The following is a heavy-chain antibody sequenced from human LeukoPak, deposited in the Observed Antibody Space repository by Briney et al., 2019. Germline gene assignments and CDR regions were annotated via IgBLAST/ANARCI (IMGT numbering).Heavy chain of an antibody. CDR2: IDPSDSYT. Sequence: GESLKISCKGSGYTFTNYWIIWVRQMPGKGLEWMGRIDPSDSYTNDSPSYQGQVTLSADKSISTAYLQWSSLKASDTAMYYCARVGHYGSGSYYTTGFDFWGQGNLVPVSS. D-gene: IGHD3-10*01. CDR1: GYTFTNYW. V-gene: IGHV5-10-1*04. CDR3: ARVGHYGSGSYYTTGFDF. J-gene: IGHJ4*02.